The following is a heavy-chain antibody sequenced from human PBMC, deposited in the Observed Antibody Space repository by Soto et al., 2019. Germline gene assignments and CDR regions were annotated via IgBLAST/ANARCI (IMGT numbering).Heavy chain of an antibody. CDR1: GYTFTTFS. CDR2: INAGNGNT. D-gene: IGHD3-16*01. V-gene: IGHV1-3*01. CDR3: ARSLVTTFSDYFDP. Sequence: ASVKVSCKASGYTFTTFSIHWVRQAPGQRLEWMGWINAGNGNTKYSQKFQGRVTITRDTSASTAYMELSSLRSEDTAIYYCARSLVTTFSDYFDPWGQGTLLTVSS. J-gene: IGHJ5*02.